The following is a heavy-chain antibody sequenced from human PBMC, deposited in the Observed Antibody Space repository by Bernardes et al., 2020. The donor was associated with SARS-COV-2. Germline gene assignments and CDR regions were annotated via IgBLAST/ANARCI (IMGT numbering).Heavy chain of an antibody. D-gene: IGHD1-1*01. CDR3: ARELPGGTNNWYRRGGYKNGREV. Sequence: GGSLRLSCVASGFTLNTYVIHWVRQAPGKGLEWVAVISSDGDNQYYADSVKDRFTISREDSKNTVYLQMNSLRPEDTSLYYCARELPGGTNNWYRRGGYKNGREVWGQGTTVTVTS. V-gene: IGHV3-33*01. CDR2: ISSDGDNQ. J-gene: IGHJ6*02. CDR1: GFTLNTYV.